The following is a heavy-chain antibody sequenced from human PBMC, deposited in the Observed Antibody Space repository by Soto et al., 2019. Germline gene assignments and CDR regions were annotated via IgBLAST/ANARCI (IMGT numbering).Heavy chain of an antibody. D-gene: IGHD2-21*01. CDR1: GLTFSNFA. CDR2: ISGPGGGS. CDR3: AKDQLTSGGDYYYYYGMDV. V-gene: IGHV3-23*01. Sequence: GSLSLSCEVSGLTFSNFAMSWVRQAPGKGPEWLSGISGPGGGSYYADSVKGRFTISRDNSKNTLYLQMNSLRVEDTALYYCAKDQLTSGGDYYYYYGMDVWGRGTTVTVSS. J-gene: IGHJ6*02.